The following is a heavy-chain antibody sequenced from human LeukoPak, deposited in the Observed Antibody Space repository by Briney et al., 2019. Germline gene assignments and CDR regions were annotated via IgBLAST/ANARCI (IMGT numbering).Heavy chain of an antibody. CDR2: VSGSGRNT. J-gene: IGHJ4*02. D-gene: IGHD1-26*01. Sequence: GGSLRLSCAASGFTFSDAWMNWVRQAPGKGLEWVSSVSGSGRNTFYPDSVEGRFTISRDNSMNTVYLQMNSLRADDTAVYYCVKSRRVGANQRGLFDYWGQGTLVTVSP. V-gene: IGHV3-23*01. CDR1: GFTFSDAW. CDR3: VKSRRVGANQRGLFDY.